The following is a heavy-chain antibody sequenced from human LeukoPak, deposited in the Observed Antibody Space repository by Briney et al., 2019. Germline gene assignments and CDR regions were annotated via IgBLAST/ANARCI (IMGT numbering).Heavy chain of an antibody. CDR1: GGSISSYY. V-gene: IGHV4-4*07. J-gene: IGHJ4*02. Sequence: SETLSLTCTVSGGSISSYYWSWIRQPAGKGLEWIGRIYTSGSTNYNPSLKSRVTMSVDTSKNQFSLKLSSVTAADTAVYYCARGYSSGWYVNYFDYWGQGTLVTVSS. CDR2: IYTSGST. CDR3: ARGYSSGWYVNYFDY. D-gene: IGHD6-19*01.